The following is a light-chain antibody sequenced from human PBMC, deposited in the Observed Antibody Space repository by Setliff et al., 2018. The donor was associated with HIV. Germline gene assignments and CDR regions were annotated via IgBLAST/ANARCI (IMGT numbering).Light chain of an antibody. CDR2: DNI. J-gene: IGLJ2*01. CDR1: NSDMGIIS. CDR3: GTWDSSLNTLI. Sequence: QSVLTQPPSMSAAPGQKVTISCSGSNSDMGIISVSWYQQLPGSAPKLLIYDNIERPSGIPDRFSGSTSGTSAALGITGLQTGDEADYYCGTWDSSLNTLIFGGGTQLTVL. V-gene: IGLV1-51*01.